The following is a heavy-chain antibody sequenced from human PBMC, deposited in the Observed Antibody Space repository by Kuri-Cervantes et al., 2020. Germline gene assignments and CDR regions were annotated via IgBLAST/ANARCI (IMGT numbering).Heavy chain of an antibody. J-gene: IGHJ5*02. CDR2: INHSGST. CDR3: ARDLMRFGEVLYDNWFDP. D-gene: IGHD3-10*01. Sequence: ESLKISCAVYGGSFSGYYWSWIRQPPGKGLEWIGEINHSGSTNYNPSLKSRVTISVDTSKNQFSLKLSSVTAADTAVYYCARDLMRFGEVLYDNWFDPWGQGTLVTVSS. CDR1: GGSFSGYY. V-gene: IGHV4-34*01.